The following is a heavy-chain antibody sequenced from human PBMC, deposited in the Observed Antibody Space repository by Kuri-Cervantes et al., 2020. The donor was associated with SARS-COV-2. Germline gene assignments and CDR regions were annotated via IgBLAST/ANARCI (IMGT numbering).Heavy chain of an antibody. CDR1: GYSFTSYW. CDR2: IYPGDSDT. D-gene: IGHD3-22*01. Sequence: KVSCKGSGYSFTSYWIGWVRQMPGKGLEWMGIIYPGDSDTRYSPSLKSRVTISVDRSKNQFSLKLSSVTAADTAVYYCARGDPRTLSMISYFQHWGQGTLVTVSS. J-gene: IGHJ1*01. CDR3: ARGDPRTLSMISYFQH. V-gene: IGHV5-51*01.